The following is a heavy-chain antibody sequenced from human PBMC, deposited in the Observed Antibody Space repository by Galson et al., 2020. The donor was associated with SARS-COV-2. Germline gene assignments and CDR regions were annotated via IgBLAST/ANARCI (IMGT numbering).Heavy chain of an antibody. Sequence: GESLKISCSASGFIFSTYWMDWVRQAPGKGLVWVSRINTDGRRTDYADFVKGRFTISRDNAKNTLYLHMNSLRVEDTAVYYCVRVSDTSWNYWGQGTLVTVSS. V-gene: IGHV3-74*01. J-gene: IGHJ4*02. CDR2: INTDGRRT. D-gene: IGHD2-21*02. CDR1: GFIFSTYW. CDR3: VRVSDTSWNY.